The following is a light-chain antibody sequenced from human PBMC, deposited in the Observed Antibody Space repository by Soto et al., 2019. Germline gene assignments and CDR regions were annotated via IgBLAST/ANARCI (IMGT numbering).Light chain of an antibody. Sequence: EVVMTQSPAILSVSPGERATLSFRSSQSVSSSYLAWYQQKPGQAPRLLIYGASNRATGIPDRFSGSGSGTDFTLTISSLEPEDFAVYYCQHRYNWLITFGQGTRLEIK. CDR1: QSVSSSY. CDR3: QHRYNWLIT. J-gene: IGKJ5*01. V-gene: IGKV3D-20*02. CDR2: GAS.